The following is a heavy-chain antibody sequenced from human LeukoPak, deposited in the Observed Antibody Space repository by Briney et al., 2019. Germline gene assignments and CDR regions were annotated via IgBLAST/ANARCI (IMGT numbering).Heavy chain of an antibody. CDR1: GGSISSSNW. Sequence: SETLSLTCAVSGGSISSSNWWSWVRQPPGKGLERIGEIYHSGSTNYNPSLKSRVTISVDKSKNQFPLKLSSVTAADTAVYYCARTDYGDYGDDYWGQGTLVTVSS. J-gene: IGHJ4*02. CDR2: IYHSGST. CDR3: ARTDYGDYGDDY. V-gene: IGHV4-4*02. D-gene: IGHD4-17*01.